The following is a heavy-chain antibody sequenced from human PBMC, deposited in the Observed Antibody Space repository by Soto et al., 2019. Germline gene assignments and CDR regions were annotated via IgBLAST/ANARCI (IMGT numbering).Heavy chain of an antibody. CDR1: GFTFSSYA. CDR3: ARGYTGGLLAGTAFDI. CDR2: ISSNGGST. D-gene: IGHD3-10*01. V-gene: IGHV3-64*01. Sequence: EVQLVESGGGLVQPGGSLRLSCAASGFTFSSYAMHWVRQAPGKGLEYVSAISSNGGSTYYANSVKGRFTISRDNSKNTLYLQMGSLRAEDMAVYYCARGYTGGLLAGTAFDIWGQGTMVTVSS. J-gene: IGHJ3*02.